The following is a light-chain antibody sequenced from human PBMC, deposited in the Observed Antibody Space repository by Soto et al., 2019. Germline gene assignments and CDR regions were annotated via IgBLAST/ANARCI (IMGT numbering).Light chain of an antibody. CDR1: SSNIGNNP. J-gene: IGLJ3*02. CDR2: SSN. Sequence: QSVLTQPPSASGTPGQSVTISCSGNSSNIGNNPVNWYQQLPGTAPKLLIYSSNQRPSGVPYRISGSKSGASASLAITGLQSDDEAGYYCGTWDDSLKSDMFGGGTQLTVL. V-gene: IGLV1-44*01. CDR3: GTWDDSLKSDM.